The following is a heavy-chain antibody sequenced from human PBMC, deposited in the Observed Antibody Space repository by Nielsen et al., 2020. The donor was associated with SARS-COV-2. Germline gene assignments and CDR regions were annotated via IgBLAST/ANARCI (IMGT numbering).Heavy chain of an antibody. Sequence: GESLKISCKGSGYSFTSYWIGWVRQMPGKGLEWMGIIYPGDSDTRYSPSFQGQVTISADKSISTAYLQWSSLKASDTAMYYCARQDTVTPDTYYYYGMDVWGQGTTVTVSS. J-gene: IGHJ6*02. V-gene: IGHV5-51*01. CDR3: ARQDTVTPDTYYYYGMDV. CDR2: IYPGDSDT. D-gene: IGHD4-17*01. CDR1: GYSFTSYW.